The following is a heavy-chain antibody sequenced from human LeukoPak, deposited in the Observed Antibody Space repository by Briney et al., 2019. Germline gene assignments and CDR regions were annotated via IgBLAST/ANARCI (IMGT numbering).Heavy chain of an antibody. D-gene: IGHD2-21*02. CDR1: GGSISSGGYS. CDR2: IYYSGST. V-gene: IGHV4-31*03. J-gene: IGHJ5*02. Sequence: SQTLSLTCTVSGGSISSGGYSWSWIRQHPGKGLEWIGYIYYSGSTYYNPSLKSRVTISVDTSKNQFSLKLSSVTAADTAVYYCARGRSPGTAKRGWFDPWGQGTLVTVSS. CDR3: ARGRSPGTAKRGWFDP.